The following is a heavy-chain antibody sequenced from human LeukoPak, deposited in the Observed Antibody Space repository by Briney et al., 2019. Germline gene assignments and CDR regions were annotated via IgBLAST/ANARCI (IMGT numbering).Heavy chain of an antibody. D-gene: IGHD4-23*01. V-gene: IGHV1-69*13. J-gene: IGHJ4*02. CDR1: GGTFSSYA. CDR3: ARVHGGATLDY. CDR2: IIPIFGTA. Sequence: SVKVSCKASGGTFSSYAISWVRQALGQGLEWMGGIIPIFGTANYAQKFQGRVTITADESTSTTYMELSSLRSEDTAVYYCARVHGGATLDYWGQGTLVTVSS.